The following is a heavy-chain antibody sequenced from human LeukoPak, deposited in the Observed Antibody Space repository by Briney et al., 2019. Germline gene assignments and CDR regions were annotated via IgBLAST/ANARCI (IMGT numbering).Heavy chain of an antibody. Sequence: PGGSLRLSCAASGFTFSSYEMNWVRQAPGKGLEWVSYISSSGSTIYYADSVKGRFTISRDNAKNSLYLQMNSLRAEDTAVYYCARDLFRPVVPAAMRGYYCYYGMDVWGKGTTVTVSS. J-gene: IGHJ6*04. CDR1: GFTFSSYE. CDR3: ARDLFRPVVPAAMRGYYCYYGMDV. V-gene: IGHV3-48*03. CDR2: ISSSGSTI. D-gene: IGHD2-2*01.